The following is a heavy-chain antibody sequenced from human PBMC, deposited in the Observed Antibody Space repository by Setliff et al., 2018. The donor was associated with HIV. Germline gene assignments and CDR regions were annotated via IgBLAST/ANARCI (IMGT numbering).Heavy chain of an antibody. CDR3: ARYRYYYDSSGYGRWFDP. Sequence: SETLSLTCTVSGDSISTDYWTWIRQPPGKGLEWLGHIYYSGSTYYNPSLKSRVTISVDTSENQFSLRLNSVTAADTAVYYCARYRYYYDSSGYGRWFDPWGQGTLVTVSS. V-gene: IGHV4-59*04. J-gene: IGHJ5*02. D-gene: IGHD3-22*01. CDR1: GDSISTDY. CDR2: IYYSGST.